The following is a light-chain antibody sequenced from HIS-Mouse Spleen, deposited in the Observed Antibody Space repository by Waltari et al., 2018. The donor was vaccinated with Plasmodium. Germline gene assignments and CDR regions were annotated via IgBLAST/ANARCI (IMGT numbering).Light chain of an antibody. CDR2: GAS. Sequence: ELVMTQSPATLSVSPGERATLSCRASQSVSSNLAWYMQKPGPAPRLFIYGASTRATGIPARFSGSGSGTEFTLTISSMQSEDFAVYYCQQYNNWPPTFGQGTKVEIK. CDR3: QQYNNWPPT. J-gene: IGKJ1*01. V-gene: IGKV3-15*01. CDR1: QSVSSN.